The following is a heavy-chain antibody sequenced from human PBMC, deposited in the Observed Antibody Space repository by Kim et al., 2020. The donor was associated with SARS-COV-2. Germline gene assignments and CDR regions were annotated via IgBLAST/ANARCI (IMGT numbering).Heavy chain of an antibody. CDR2: IYPGDSDT. D-gene: IGHD6-19*01. V-gene: IGHV5-51*01. Sequence: GESLKISCKGSGYSFTNYWIGWVRQLPGKGLEWMGIIYPGDSDTKYSPSFQGQVTLSADKSISTAYLQWTSLKASDTAMYYCARQGGGQWVGYYFHFWGQGTLVTVSS. CDR3: ARQGGGQWVGYYFHF. J-gene: IGHJ4*02. CDR1: GYSFTNYW.